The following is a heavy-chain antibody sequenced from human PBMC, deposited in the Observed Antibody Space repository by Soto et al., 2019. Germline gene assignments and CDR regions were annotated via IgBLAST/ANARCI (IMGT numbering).Heavy chain of an antibody. Sequence: ASVKVSCKASGYTFTSYDINWVRQATGQGLEWMGWMNPNSGNTGYAQKFQGRVTMTRNTSISTAYMELSSLRSEDTAVCYCARGGRFLEWFPFDYWGQGTLVTVSS. V-gene: IGHV1-8*01. CDR3: ARGGRFLEWFPFDY. CDR1: GYTFTSYD. J-gene: IGHJ4*02. D-gene: IGHD3-3*01. CDR2: MNPNSGNT.